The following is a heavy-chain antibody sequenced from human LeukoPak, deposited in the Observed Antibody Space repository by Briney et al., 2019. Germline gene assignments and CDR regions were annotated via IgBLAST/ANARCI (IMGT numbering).Heavy chain of an antibody. CDR3: AKKGTYYYDSGGYYYPQDDAFDI. Sequence: GGSLRLSCAASGFTFSRYDMHWVRQATGKGLEWVSAIGIAGDTYYPGSVKGRFTISRENAKNSLYLQMNSLRAGDTAVYYCAKKGTYYYDSGGYYYPQDDAFDIWGQGTMVTVSS. J-gene: IGHJ3*02. CDR1: GFTFSRYD. CDR2: IGIAGDT. V-gene: IGHV3-13*01. D-gene: IGHD3-22*01.